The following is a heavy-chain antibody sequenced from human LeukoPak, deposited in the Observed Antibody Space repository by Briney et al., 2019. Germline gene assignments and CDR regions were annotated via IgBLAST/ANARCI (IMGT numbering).Heavy chain of an antibody. J-gene: IGHJ4*02. CDR1: GYTFTSYY. D-gene: IGHD3-16*02. V-gene: IGHV1-46*01. CDR3: ASPPIMITFGGVIVRDY. Sequence: ASVKVSCKASGYTFTSYYMHWVRQAPGQGLEWMGIINPSGGSTSYAQKFQGRVTMTRDTSTSTVYMELSSLRSEDTAVYYCASPPIMITFGGVIVRDYWGQGTLVTVSS. CDR2: INPSGGST.